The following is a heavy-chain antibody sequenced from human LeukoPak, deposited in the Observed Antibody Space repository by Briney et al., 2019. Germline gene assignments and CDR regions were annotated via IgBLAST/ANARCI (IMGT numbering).Heavy chain of an antibody. CDR3: ARYSFAAFDI. D-gene: IGHD1-26*01. J-gene: IGHJ3*02. CDR2: INIDGSST. CDR1: GFIFNNYW. V-gene: IGHV3-74*01. Sequence: GGSLRLSCAGSGFIFNNYWMHWVRQAPGKGLVWVSRINIDGSSTRYADSVKGRFTISRDNAKNTLSLQMNSLRDEDTAVYYCARYSFAAFDIWGQGTMVTVSS.